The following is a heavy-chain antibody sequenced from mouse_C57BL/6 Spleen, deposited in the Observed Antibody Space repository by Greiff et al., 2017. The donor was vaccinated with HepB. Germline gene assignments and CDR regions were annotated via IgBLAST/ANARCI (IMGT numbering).Heavy chain of an antibody. CDR2: IDPANGNT. J-gene: IGHJ2*01. CDR3: ASFYYYGSSYEKDYFDY. CDR1: GFNIKNTY. Sequence: VQLQQSVAELVRPGASVKLSCTASGFNIKNTYMHWVKQRPEQGLEWIGRIDPANGNTKYAPKFQGKATITADTSSNTAYLQLSSLTSEDTAIYYCASFYYYGSSYEKDYFDYWGQGTTLTVSS. V-gene: IGHV14-3*01. D-gene: IGHD1-1*01.